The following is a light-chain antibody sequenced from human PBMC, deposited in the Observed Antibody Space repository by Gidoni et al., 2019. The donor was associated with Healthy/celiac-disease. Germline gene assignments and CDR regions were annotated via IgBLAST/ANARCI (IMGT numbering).Light chain of an antibody. Sequence: EIVLSHSPDTLSLSPGERATLSCRASQSVSSSYLACYQQKPAKAPSLLNDGASSRATGIPDRCSGSGAGTDFTLTISRLEHEDVVVYYCQQYGSSPPYTFGQGTKLEIK. CDR3: QQYGSSPPYT. V-gene: IGKV3-20*01. CDR1: QSVSSSY. CDR2: GAS. J-gene: IGKJ2*01.